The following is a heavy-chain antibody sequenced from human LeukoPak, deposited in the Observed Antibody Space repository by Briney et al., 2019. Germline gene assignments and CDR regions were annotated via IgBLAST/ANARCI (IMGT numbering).Heavy chain of an antibody. D-gene: IGHD1-26*01. Sequence: LSETLSLTCTVSGGSISSSNYYWGWIRQSPGKGLEWIGSIYYSGKTYYNPSLKSRVTISADTSKNQFSLRLSSVTAADTALYYCARGQIVGTSHDAFDIWGQGTMVTVSS. CDR3: ARGQIVGTSHDAFDI. CDR1: GGSISSSNYY. V-gene: IGHV4-39*07. CDR2: IYYSGKT. J-gene: IGHJ3*02.